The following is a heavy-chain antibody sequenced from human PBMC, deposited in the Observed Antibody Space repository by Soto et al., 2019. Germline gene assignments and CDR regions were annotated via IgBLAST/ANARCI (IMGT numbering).Heavy chain of an antibody. CDR3: ARHRTIVAATGAFDI. CDR1: GGSISSYY. Sequence: QVQLQESGPGLVKPSETLSLTCTVSGGSISSYYWSWIRQPPGKGLEWIGYIYYSGSTNYNPSLTSRVTISVDTSKNQFSLKLNSVTAADTAVYYCARHRTIVAATGAFDIWGQGTMVTVSS. J-gene: IGHJ3*02. V-gene: IGHV4-59*08. CDR2: IYYSGST. D-gene: IGHD1-26*01.